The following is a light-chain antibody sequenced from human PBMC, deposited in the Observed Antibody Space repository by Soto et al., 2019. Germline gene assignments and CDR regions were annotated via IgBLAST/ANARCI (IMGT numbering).Light chain of an antibody. CDR2: GSS. CDR3: QQYGSSPPYT. V-gene: IGKV3-20*01. J-gene: IGKJ2*01. CDR1: QSVSGSY. Sequence: EIVLTQSRGTLSLSPGERATLSCRASQSVSGSYLAWYQQKPGQSPRLLIYGSSDRATGIPDRFSGSGSGTDFTLTICRVEPEDFAVYYCQQYGSSPPYTFGQGTKLEIK.